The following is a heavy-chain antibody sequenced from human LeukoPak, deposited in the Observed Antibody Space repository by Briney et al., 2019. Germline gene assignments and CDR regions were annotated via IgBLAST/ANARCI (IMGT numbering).Heavy chain of an antibody. D-gene: IGHD5-24*01. CDR1: GFTFSSYE. Sequence: PGGSLRLSCAASGFTFSSYEMNWVRQAPGKGLEWISYISSSGNSIFYADSVKGRFTVSRDNAKNSVYLQMNSLRAEDTAVYYCAKDRFSEMATSWGQGTLVTVSS. V-gene: IGHV3-48*03. J-gene: IGHJ5*02. CDR3: AKDRFSEMATS. CDR2: ISSSGNSI.